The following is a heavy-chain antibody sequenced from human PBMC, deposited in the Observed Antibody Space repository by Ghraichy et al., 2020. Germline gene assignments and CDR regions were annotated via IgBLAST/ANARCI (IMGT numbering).Heavy chain of an antibody. J-gene: IGHJ6*02. V-gene: IGHV1-69*13. CDR1: GGTFSSYA. Sequence: SVKVSCKASGGTFSSYAISWVRQAPGQGLEWMGGIIPIFGTANYAQKFQGRVTITADESTSTAYMELSSLRSEDTAVYYCASPRRYCSSTSCYVDQWTWPWAQYYYYGMDVWGQGTTVTVSS. D-gene: IGHD2-2*01. CDR2: IIPIFGTA. CDR3: ASPRRYCSSTSCYVDQWTWPWAQYYYYGMDV.